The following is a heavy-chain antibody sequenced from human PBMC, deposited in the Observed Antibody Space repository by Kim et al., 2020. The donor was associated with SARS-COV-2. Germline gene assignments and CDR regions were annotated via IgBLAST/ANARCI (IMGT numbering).Heavy chain of an antibody. CDR1: GGSISSYY. CDR3: ARVFPSGYYRYAFDI. Sequence: SETLSLTCTVSGGSISSYYWSWIRQPPGKGLEWIGYIYYSGSTNYNPSLKSRVTISVDTSKNQFSLKLSSVTAADTAVYYCARVFPSGYYRYAFDIWGQGTMVTVSS. CDR2: IYYSGST. J-gene: IGHJ3*02. D-gene: IGHD3-22*01. V-gene: IGHV4-59*01.